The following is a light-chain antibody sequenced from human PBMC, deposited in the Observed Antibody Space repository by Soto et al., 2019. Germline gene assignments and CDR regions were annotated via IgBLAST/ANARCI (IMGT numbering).Light chain of an antibody. J-gene: IGKJ4*01. CDR2: WAS. CDR1: QSVLYSSNNKNY. CDR3: QQYHYTPLT. V-gene: IGKV4-1*01. Sequence: DIMMTQSPDSLAVSLGERATINCRSSQSVLYSSNNKNYLAWYQQKPGQPPKLLIYWASTRQSGVPDRFSGSGSGTDFTLTISSLQAEDVAVYFCQQYHYTPLTFGGGTKVEI.